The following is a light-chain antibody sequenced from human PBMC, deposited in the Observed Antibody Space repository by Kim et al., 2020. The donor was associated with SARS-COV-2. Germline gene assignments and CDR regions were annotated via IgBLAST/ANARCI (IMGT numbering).Light chain of an antibody. V-gene: IGLV2-11*01. CDR2: DVA. J-gene: IGLJ2*01. CDR3: CSYAGSNTFVV. CDR1: SSDVGGWNY. Sequence: QSALTQPRSVSGSPGQSVTISCTGTSSDVGGWNYVSWYQQHPDKAPKLIIYDVAKRPSGVPNRFSGSKSGNTASLTISGLQTEDEADYYCCSYAGSNTFVVFGGVTQLTVL.